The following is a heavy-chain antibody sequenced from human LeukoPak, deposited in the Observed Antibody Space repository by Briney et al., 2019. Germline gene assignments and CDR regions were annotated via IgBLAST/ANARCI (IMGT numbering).Heavy chain of an antibody. V-gene: IGHV3-21*01. CDR1: GFRFSSNS. CDR2: ISGSGGST. J-gene: IGHJ4*02. D-gene: IGHD6-19*01. Sequence: SGGSLRLSCAASGFRFSSNSMNWVRQAPGKGLEWVSAISGSGGSTYYADSVKGRFTISRDNAKNSLYLQMNSLRAEDTAVYYCAREQGSGWLYFDYWGQGTLVTVSS. CDR3: AREQGSGWLYFDY.